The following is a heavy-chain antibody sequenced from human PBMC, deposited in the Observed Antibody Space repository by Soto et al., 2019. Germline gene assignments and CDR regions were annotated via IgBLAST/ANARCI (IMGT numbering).Heavy chain of an antibody. CDR3: ARDKWLRLGGYYYYGMDV. J-gene: IGHJ6*02. V-gene: IGHV4-34*01. CDR2: INHSGRT. D-gene: IGHD5-12*01. CDR1: GGSFSGCC. Sequence: EKLPDRCGGSGGSFSGCCWRGSRLPPGKGLEWIGEINHSGRTNYNPSLKSRVTISVDTSKNQFSLKLSSVTAADTAVYYCARDKWLRLGGYYYYGMDVWCQGTTVT.